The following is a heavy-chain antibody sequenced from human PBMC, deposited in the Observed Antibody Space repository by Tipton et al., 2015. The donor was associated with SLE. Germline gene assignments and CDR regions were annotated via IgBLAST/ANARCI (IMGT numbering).Heavy chain of an antibody. J-gene: IGHJ6*02. CDR2: MNHRGST. CDR3: ARVWGYSSPHVNYGMDV. CDR1: GGSISSSSYY. D-gene: IGHD6-13*01. Sequence: TLSLTCTVSGGSISSSSYYWGWIRQPPGKGLEWIGEMNHRGSTNYNPSLKSRVTISVDKSKNQFSLKLSSVTAADTAVYYCARVWGYSSPHVNYGMDVWGQGTTVTVSS. V-gene: IGHV4-39*07.